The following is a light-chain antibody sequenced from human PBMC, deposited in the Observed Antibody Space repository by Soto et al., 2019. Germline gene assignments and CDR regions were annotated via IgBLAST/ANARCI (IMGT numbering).Light chain of an antibody. CDR1: SSDVGGYNY. Sequence: QSALTQPASVSGSPGQSITISCTGTSSDVGGYNYVSWYQQHPGKAPKLMIYEVSKRPSGVSNRFSGSKPGNTASLTISGLQAEDEADYYCSSYTSSSLYVFGTGTKVTV. J-gene: IGLJ1*01. CDR3: SSYTSSSLYV. V-gene: IGLV2-14*01. CDR2: EVS.